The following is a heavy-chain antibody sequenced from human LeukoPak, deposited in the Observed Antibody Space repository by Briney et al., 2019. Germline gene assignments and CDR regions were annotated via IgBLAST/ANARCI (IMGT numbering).Heavy chain of an antibody. Sequence: ASVKVSCKASGYTFTSYDINWVRQATGQGLEWMGWMNPNSGNTGYAQKFQGRVTITRNTSISTAYMELGSLRSEDTAVYYCARNSESLVRGIIKGYYYYMDVWGKGTTVTVSS. CDR1: GYTFTSYD. CDR2: MNPNSGNT. J-gene: IGHJ6*03. CDR3: ARNSESLVRGIIKGYYYYMDV. V-gene: IGHV1-8*03. D-gene: IGHD3-10*01.